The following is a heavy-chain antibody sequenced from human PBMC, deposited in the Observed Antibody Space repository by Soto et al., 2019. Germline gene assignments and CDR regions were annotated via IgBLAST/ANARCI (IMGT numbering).Heavy chain of an antibody. CDR3: AITHLRFGEHHY. CDR1: GYTFTSYD. J-gene: IGHJ4*02. Sequence: QVQLVQSGAEVKKPGASVKVSCKASGYTFTSYDINWVRQATGQGLEWMGWMNPNSGNTGYAQKFQGXVXXXRXXSRSTAYRELSSLRSEDTAVYYCAITHLRFGEHHYWGQGTLVTVSS. CDR2: MNPNSGNT. D-gene: IGHD3-10*01. V-gene: IGHV1-8*01.